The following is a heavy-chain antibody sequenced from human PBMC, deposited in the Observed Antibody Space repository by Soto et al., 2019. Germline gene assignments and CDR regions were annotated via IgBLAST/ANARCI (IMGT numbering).Heavy chain of an antibody. D-gene: IGHD6-13*01. CDR2: MNPNSGNT. CDR1: GYTFTSYD. CDR3: ARDYSSSWSFPYYYYYYGMDV. J-gene: IGHJ6*02. V-gene: IGHV1-8*01. Sequence: ASVKVSCKASGYTFTSYDINWVRQATGQGLEWMGWMNPNSGNTGYAQKFQGRVTMTRNTSISTAYMELSSLRSEDTAVYYCARDYSSSWSFPYYYYYYGMDVWGQGTTVTVYS.